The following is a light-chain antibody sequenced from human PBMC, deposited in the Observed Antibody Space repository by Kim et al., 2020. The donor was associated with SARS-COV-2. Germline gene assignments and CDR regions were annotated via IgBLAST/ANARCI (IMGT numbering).Light chain of an antibody. Sequence: RQTAKLTCTATSNYVVVQGAAWLQQDRGRAPKPRSDRNNRRPSGISERLSASGSGNTASLTITGLQPEDGADYYCSAWDTSLSAWVFGGGTQLTVL. J-gene: IGLJ3*02. V-gene: IGLV10-54*01. CDR1: SNYVVVQG. CDR3: SAWDTSLSAWV. CDR2: RNN.